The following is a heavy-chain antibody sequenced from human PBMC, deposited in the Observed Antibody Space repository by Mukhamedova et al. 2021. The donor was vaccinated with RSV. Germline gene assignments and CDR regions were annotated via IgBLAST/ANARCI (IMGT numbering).Heavy chain of an antibody. Sequence: GKGLEWVSAITGSSTNIYYAVSVKGRFTISRDNSKDTLYLQMDGLRVEDTAVYYCAKEQHDSGWYWGDFWGQGTLVAVSS. CDR2: ITGSSTNI. V-gene: IGHV3-23*01. CDR3: AKEQHDSGWYWGDF. J-gene: IGHJ4*02. D-gene: IGHD6-19*01.